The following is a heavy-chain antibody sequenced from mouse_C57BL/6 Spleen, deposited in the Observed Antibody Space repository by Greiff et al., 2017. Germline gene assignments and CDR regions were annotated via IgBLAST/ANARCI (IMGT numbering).Heavy chain of an antibody. CDR3: ARDSSGLDY. CDR1: GFTFSSYG. D-gene: IGHD3-2*02. Sequence: EVMLVESGGDLVKPGGSLKLSCAASGFTFSSYGMSWVRQTPDTRLEWVATISSGGSYTYYPDSVKGRFTISRDNAKNTLYLQMSSLKSEDTAMYYCARDSSGLDYWGQGTTLTVSS. CDR2: ISSGGSYT. J-gene: IGHJ2*01. V-gene: IGHV5-6*01.